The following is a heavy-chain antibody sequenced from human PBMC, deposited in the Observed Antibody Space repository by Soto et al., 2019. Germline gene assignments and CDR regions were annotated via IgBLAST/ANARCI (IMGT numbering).Heavy chain of an antibody. Sequence: QLQESGPGLVKSSETLSLTCTVSGGSISSDSFYWAWIRQPPGKGLEWIGIIYYSGDTYYNPSLARRLTMSVDTSNQFSLTLMSVTAADTALYYCARNQPQRYCSGGTCRPAYGMDVWGQGTTVSVSS. J-gene: IGHJ6*02. V-gene: IGHV4-39*01. CDR1: GGSISSDSFY. CDR3: ARNQPQRYCSGGTCRPAYGMDV. D-gene: IGHD2-15*01. CDR2: IYYSGDT.